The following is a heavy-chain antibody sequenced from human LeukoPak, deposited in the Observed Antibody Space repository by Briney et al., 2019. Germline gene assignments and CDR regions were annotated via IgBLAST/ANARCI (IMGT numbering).Heavy chain of an antibody. D-gene: IGHD6-19*01. J-gene: IGHJ3*02. V-gene: IGHV3-23*01. Sequence: VESLRLSCAASGFTFSSYAMSWVRQAPGKGLEWVSAISGSGGSTYYADSVKGRFTISRDNSKNTLYLQLNSLRGEDTAVYYCAKDRVAGTGGGDDAFDIWGQGTMVTVSS. CDR2: ISGSGGST. CDR1: GFTFSSYA. CDR3: AKDRVAGTGGGDDAFDI.